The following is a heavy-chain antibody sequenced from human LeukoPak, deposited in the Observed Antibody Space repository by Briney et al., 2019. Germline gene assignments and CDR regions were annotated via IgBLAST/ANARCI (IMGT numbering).Heavy chain of an antibody. D-gene: IGHD6-13*01. CDR2: IYYSGST. CDR1: GGSISSYY. CDR3: ARGRQLTLFDY. Sequence: PSETLSLTCTVSGGSISSYYWSWIRQPPGKGLEWIGYIYYSGSTNYNPSLKSRVTISVDTSKNQFSLKLSSVTAADTAVYYCARGRQLTLFDYWGQGTLVTVSS. J-gene: IGHJ4*02. V-gene: IGHV4-59*01.